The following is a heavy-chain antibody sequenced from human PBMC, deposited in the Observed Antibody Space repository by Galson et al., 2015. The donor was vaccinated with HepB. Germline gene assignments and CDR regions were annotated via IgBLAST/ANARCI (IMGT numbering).Heavy chain of an antibody. CDR3: ARDRYSSSLGGWFDP. CDR2: IIPIFGTA. CDR1: GGTFSSYA. D-gene: IGHD6-13*01. V-gene: IGHV1-69*13. Sequence: SVKVSCKASGGTFSSYAISWVRQAPGQGLEWMGGIIPIFGTANYAQKSQGRVTITADESTSTAYMELSSLRSEDTAVYYCARDRYSSSLGGWFDPWGQGTLVTVSS. J-gene: IGHJ5*02.